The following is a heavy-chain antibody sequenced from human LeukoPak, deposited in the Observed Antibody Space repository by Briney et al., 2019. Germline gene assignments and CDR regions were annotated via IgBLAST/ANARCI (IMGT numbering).Heavy chain of an antibody. V-gene: IGHV3-48*03. CDR1: GFTFSGYE. D-gene: IGHD5-18*01. CDR2: ISSSGTNL. J-gene: IGHJ5*02. Sequence: GGSLRLSCAASGFTFSGYEMNWVRQAPGKGLEWLSYISSSGTNLFNADSVKGRFTISRDNAKNSLYLQMNSLRAEDTAVYYCARDLASYSYEFDPWGQGTLVTVSS. CDR3: ARDLASYSYEFDP.